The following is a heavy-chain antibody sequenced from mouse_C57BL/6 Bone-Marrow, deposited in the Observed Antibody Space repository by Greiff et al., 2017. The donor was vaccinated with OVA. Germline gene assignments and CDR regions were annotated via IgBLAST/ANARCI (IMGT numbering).Heavy chain of an antibody. CDR1: GYSITSGYY. J-gene: IGHJ3*01. D-gene: IGHD2-2*01. V-gene: IGHV3-6*01. Sequence: EVQLVESGPGLVKPSQSLSLTCSVTGYSITSGYYWNWIRQFPGNKLEWMGYISYDGSNNYNPSLKNRISITRDTSENQFFLKLNSVTTEDTATYYCARDGGYGYGGFAYWGQGTLVTVSA. CDR2: ISYDGSN. CDR3: ARDGGYGYGGFAY.